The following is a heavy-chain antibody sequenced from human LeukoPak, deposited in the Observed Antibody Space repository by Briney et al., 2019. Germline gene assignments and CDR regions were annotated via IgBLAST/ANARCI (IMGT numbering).Heavy chain of an antibody. Sequence: ASVKVSCKASGYTFTSYGISWVRQAPGQGLEWMGWISAYNGNTNYAQKFQERVTITRDMSTSTAYMELSSLRSEDTAVYYCAAAYYDILTGYYDNWFDPWGQGTLVTVSS. J-gene: IGHJ5*02. CDR3: AAAYYDILTGYYDNWFDP. CDR1: GYTFTSYG. CDR2: ISAYNGNT. V-gene: IGHV1-18*01. D-gene: IGHD3-9*01.